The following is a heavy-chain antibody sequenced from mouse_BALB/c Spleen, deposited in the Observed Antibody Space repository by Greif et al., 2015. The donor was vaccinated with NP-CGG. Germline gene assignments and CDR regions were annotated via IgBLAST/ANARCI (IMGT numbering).Heavy chain of an antibody. J-gene: IGHJ3*01. D-gene: IGHD3-2*01. Sequence: QVQLQQSGAELVRPGSSVKISCKASGYAFSSYWMNWVKQRPGQGLEWIGQIYPGDGDTNYNGKFKGKATLTADKSSSTAYMQLSSLTSEDSAVYFCARRALDSLAYWGQGTLVTVSA. CDR2: IYPGDGDT. CDR3: ARRALDSLAY. V-gene: IGHV1-80*01. CDR1: GYAFSSYW.